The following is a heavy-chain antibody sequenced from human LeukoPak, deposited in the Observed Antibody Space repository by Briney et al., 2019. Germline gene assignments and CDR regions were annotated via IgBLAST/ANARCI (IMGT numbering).Heavy chain of an antibody. CDR2: IYYSGST. CDR1: GGSLSSSSYY. D-gene: IGHD1-26*01. CDR3: ARQRIVGARDAFDI. Sequence: SETLSLTRTVSGGSLSSSSYYWGWIRQPPGKGLEWIGSIYYSGSTYYNPSLKSRVTISVDTSKNQFSLKLSSVTAADTAVYYCARQRIVGARDAFDIWGQGTMVTVSS. J-gene: IGHJ3*02. V-gene: IGHV4-39*01.